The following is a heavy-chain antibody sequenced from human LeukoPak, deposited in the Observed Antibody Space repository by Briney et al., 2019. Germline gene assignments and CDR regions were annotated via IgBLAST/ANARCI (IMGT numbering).Heavy chain of an antibody. Sequence: SETLSLTCTVSGGSIGSYYWSWIRQPPGKGLEWIGYIYNSGSTNYSPSLKSRVTISVDTSKNQFSLKLSSVTAADTAVYYCARGLYIRDWGQGTLVTVSS. CDR1: GGSIGSYY. D-gene: IGHD3-16*01. CDR3: ARGLYIRD. J-gene: IGHJ4*02. V-gene: IGHV4-59*12. CDR2: IYNSGST.